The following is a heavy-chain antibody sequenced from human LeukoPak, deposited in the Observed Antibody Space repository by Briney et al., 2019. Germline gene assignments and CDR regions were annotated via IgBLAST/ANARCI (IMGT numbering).Heavy chain of an antibody. CDR2: IYYTGST. CDR3: ARHGPLTRYSSSSGWFDP. V-gene: IGHV4-39*01. Sequence: SETLSLTCTVSGGSISSSSYYWGWIRQPPGKGLEWIVNIYYTGSTYYNPSLKSRVTISVDASKNQFSLKMNSVTAADTALYYCARHGPLTRYSSSSGWFDPWGPGTLVTVSS. D-gene: IGHD6-6*01. CDR1: GGSISSSSYY. J-gene: IGHJ5*02.